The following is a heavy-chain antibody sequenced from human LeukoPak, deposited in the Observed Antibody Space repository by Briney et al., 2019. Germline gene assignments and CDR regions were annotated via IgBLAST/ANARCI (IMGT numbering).Heavy chain of an antibody. CDR1: GFTFSSYG. Sequence: GGSLRLSCAASGFTFSSYGMHWVRQAPGKGLEWVAVIWYDGSNKYYADSVKGRFTISRDNSKNTLYLQMNSLRAEDTAVYYCAREGSGPNYYFDYWGQGTLVTVSS. CDR2: IWYDGSNK. CDR3: AREGSGPNYYFDY. D-gene: IGHD2-15*01. V-gene: IGHV3-33*01. J-gene: IGHJ4*02.